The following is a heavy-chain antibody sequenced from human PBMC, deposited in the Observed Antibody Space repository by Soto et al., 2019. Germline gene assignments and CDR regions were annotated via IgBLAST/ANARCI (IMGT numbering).Heavy chain of an antibody. Sequence: SVKVSCKASGGTFSSYAISWVRQAPGQGLEWMGGIIPIFGTANYAQKFQGRVTITADKSTSTAYMELSSLRSEDTAVYYCASEPDYYYYGMDVWGKGTTVTVSS. CDR2: IIPIFGTA. CDR3: ASEPDYYYYGMDV. J-gene: IGHJ6*04. CDR1: GGTFSSYA. V-gene: IGHV1-69*06.